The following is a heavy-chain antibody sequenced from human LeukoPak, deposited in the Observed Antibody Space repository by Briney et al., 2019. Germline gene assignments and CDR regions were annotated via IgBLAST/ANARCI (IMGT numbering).Heavy chain of an antibody. CDR2: INHSGST. Sequence: SETLSLTCAVYGGSFSGYYWSWIRQPPGKGLEWIGEINHSGSTNCNPSLKSRVTISVDTSKNQFSLKLSSVTAADTAVYYCARGLRFLEWLSRGYMDVWGKGTTVTVSS. J-gene: IGHJ6*03. D-gene: IGHD3-3*01. CDR1: GGSFSGYY. V-gene: IGHV4-34*01. CDR3: ARGLRFLEWLSRGYMDV.